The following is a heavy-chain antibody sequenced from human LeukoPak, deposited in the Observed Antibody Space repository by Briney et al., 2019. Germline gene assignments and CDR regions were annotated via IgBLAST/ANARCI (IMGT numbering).Heavy chain of an antibody. CDR3: ARTAYGSSPG. CDR1: GGSISNYY. J-gene: IGHJ4*02. Sequence: PSETLSLTCTVSGGSISNYYWSWIRQPPGKGLEWIAYIYYTGITNYNPSLKSRVTISVDTSKNQFSLKLTSVTAADTAVYYCARTAYGSSPGWGQGTLVTVSS. V-gene: IGHV4-59*12. D-gene: IGHD6-6*01. CDR2: IYYTGIT.